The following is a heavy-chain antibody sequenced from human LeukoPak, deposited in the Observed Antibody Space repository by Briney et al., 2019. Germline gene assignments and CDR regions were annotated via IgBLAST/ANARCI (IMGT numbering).Heavy chain of an antibody. CDR3: AREGGPYRPLDY. J-gene: IGHJ4*02. CDR1: GFTFSNYW. V-gene: IGHV3-7*05. CDR2: IKQDGSEE. Sequence: GGSLRLSCAASGFTFSNYWMSWVRQAPGKGLEWVANIKQDGSEEVYVDSLKGRFTISRDNAKNSLFLQMNTLRAEDTAVYYCAREGGPYRPLDYSGQGTLVTVSS.